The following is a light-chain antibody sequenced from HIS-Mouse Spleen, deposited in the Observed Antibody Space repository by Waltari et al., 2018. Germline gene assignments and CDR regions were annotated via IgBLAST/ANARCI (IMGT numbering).Light chain of an antibody. V-gene: IGKV4-1*01. Sequence: DIVMTQSPDSLAVALGEWATISCTSSQSVLYSSNNQNYLAWYPQKPGQPPKLLIYWASTRESGVPDRFSGSGSGTDFTLTISSLQAEDVAVYYCQQYYSTPYTFGQGTKLEIK. CDR2: WAS. CDR1: QSVLYSSNNQNY. CDR3: QQYYSTPYT. J-gene: IGKJ2*01.